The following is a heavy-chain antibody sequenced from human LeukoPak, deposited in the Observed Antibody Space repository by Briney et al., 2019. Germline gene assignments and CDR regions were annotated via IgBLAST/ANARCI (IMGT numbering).Heavy chain of an antibody. V-gene: IGHV4-34*01. J-gene: IGHJ6*02. D-gene: IGHD2-2*01. Sequence: PSETLSLTCAVYGGSFSGYYWSWIRQPPGKGLEWIGEINHSGSTNYNPSLKSRVTISVDTSKNQFSLKLSSVTAADTAVYYCARDIVVVPAAHPPYYYYGMDVWGQGTTVTVSS. CDR2: INHSGST. CDR1: GGSFSGYY. CDR3: ARDIVVVPAAHPPYYYYGMDV.